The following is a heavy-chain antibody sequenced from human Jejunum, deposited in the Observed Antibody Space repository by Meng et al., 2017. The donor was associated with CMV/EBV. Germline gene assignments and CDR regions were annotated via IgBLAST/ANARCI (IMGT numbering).Heavy chain of an antibody. CDR3: AATNYYDTSGYYYWGY. J-gene: IGHJ4*02. V-gene: IGHV1-18*01. CDR1: GYTLNNYG. Sequence: GYTLNNYGISSVRQAPGQGLEWMGWISAFNGNTNYPQKFQGRVTMTTDTSTRTAYLELRSLRSDDTAVYYCAATNYYDTSGYYYWGYWGQGTLVTVSS. D-gene: IGHD3-22*01. CDR2: ISAFNGNT.